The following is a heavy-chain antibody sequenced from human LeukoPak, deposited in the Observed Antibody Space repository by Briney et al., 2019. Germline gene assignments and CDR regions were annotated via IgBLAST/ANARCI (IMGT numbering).Heavy chain of an antibody. J-gene: IGHJ4*02. Sequence: SETLSLTCTVSGGSISSGSYYWSWIRQPAGKGLEWIGRIYTSGSTNYNPSLKSRVTISVDTSKNQFSLKLSSVTAADTAVYYCARESYGHPFDYWGQGTLVTVSS. CDR2: IYTSGST. CDR3: ARESYGHPFDY. D-gene: IGHD1-26*01. V-gene: IGHV4-61*02. CDR1: GGSISSGSYY.